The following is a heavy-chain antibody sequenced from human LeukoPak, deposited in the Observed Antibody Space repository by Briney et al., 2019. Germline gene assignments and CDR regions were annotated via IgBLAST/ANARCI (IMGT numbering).Heavy chain of an antibody. V-gene: IGHV3-33*01. Sequence: GGSLRLSCAASGFTFSSYGMHWVRQAPGKGLEWVAVIWYDGSNKYYADSVKGRFAISRDNSKNTLYLQMNSLRAEDTAVYYCARAWRDDILTGYYPGYFDYWGQGTLVTVSS. CDR1: GFTFSSYG. J-gene: IGHJ4*01. CDR2: IWYDGSNK. CDR3: ARAWRDDILTGYYPGYFDY. D-gene: IGHD3-9*01.